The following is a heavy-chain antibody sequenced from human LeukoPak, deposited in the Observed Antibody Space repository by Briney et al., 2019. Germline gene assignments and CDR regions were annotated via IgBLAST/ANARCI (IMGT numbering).Heavy chain of an antibody. CDR2: ISSSSSYI. CDR1: GFTFSSYS. CDR3: AREVRGSGYELYYGMDV. D-gene: IGHD5-12*01. V-gene: IGHV3-21*01. Sequence: GGSLRLSCAASGFTFSSYSMNWVRQAPGKGLEWVSSISSSSSYIYYADSVKGRFTISRDNAKNSLYLQMNSLRAEDTAVYYCAREVRGSGYELYYGMDVWGQGTTVTVSS. J-gene: IGHJ6*02.